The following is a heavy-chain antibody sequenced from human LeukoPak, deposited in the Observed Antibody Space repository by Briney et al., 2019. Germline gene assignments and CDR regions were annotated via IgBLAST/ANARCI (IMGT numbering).Heavy chain of an antibody. Sequence: GGSLRLSCAGSGFTLSSYDMNWVRQTPGKGLEWVSSIRGSGGRIHYADSVKGRFTIARDNSKNTLYLQMRSLRAEDTAVYYCAKDGDYYDSSALVALDTWGQGTMVTVSS. CDR2: IRGSGGRI. CDR1: GFTLSSYD. CDR3: AKDGDYYDSSALVALDT. D-gene: IGHD3-22*01. J-gene: IGHJ3*02. V-gene: IGHV3-23*01.